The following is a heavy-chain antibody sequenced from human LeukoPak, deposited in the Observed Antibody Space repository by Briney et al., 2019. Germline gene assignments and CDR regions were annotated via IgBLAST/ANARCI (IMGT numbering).Heavy chain of an antibody. J-gene: IGHJ6*03. D-gene: IGHD3-3*01. CDR1: RFAFSSYS. CDR2: ISSSSSTI. V-gene: IGHV3-48*01. CDR3: ARAAQHYDFWSGSHLDYMDV. Sequence: PGRSLTLSCTASRFAFSSYSMNWVRQAPGKGLEWVSYISSSSSTIYYADSVKGRFTISRDNAKNSLYLQMNSLRAEDTAVYHCARAAQHYDFWSGSHLDYMDVWGKGTTVTVSS.